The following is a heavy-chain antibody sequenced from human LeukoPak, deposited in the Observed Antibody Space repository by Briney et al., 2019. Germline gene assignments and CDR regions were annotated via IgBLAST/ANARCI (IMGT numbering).Heavy chain of an antibody. J-gene: IGHJ6*03. CDR2: IYTSGST. D-gene: IGHD3-9*01. CDR3: ARDYRGYDILTGYSYYYYMDV. Sequence: PSETLSLTCTVSGGSISSYYWSWIRQPAGKGLEWIGRIYTSGSTNYNPSLKSRVTTSVDTSKNQFSLKLSSVTAADTAVYYCARDYRGYDILTGYSYYYYMDVWGKGTTVTVSS. CDR1: GGSISSYY. V-gene: IGHV4-4*07.